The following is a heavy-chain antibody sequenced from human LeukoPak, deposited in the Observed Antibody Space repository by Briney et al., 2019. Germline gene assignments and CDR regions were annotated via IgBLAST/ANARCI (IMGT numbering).Heavy chain of an antibody. J-gene: IGHJ6*03. Sequence: GRSLRLSCVASGFTFSRNVLHWVRQAPGKGLEWVATISYDGNNKLHADSVKGRFTISRDNSRNTVYLQMDSLRPEDTAVYHCAKGGIPTGPYYYFYYMDVWGNGTTVTVS. V-gene: IGHV3-30*01. CDR3: AKGGIPTGPYYYFYYMDV. CDR2: ISYDGNNK. D-gene: IGHD3/OR15-3a*01. CDR1: GFTFSRNV.